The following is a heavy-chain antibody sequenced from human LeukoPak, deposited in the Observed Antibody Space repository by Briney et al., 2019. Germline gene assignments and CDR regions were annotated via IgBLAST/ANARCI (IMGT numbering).Heavy chain of an antibody. Sequence: SETLSLTCTVSGGSISNYYWSWIRQPAGKGLEWIGRIYSSGSTNYNPSLKSRVTMPVDTSKNQFSLKLTSVTAADTAIYYYARDSSSWRSFDCWGQGMLVTVSS. CDR1: GGSISNYY. V-gene: IGHV4-4*07. CDR3: ARDSSSWRSFDC. CDR2: IYSSGST. J-gene: IGHJ4*02. D-gene: IGHD6-13*01.